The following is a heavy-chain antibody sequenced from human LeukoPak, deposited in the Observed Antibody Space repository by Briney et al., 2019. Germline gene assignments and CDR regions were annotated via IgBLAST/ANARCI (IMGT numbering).Heavy chain of an antibody. CDR3: AKDRYGSGIGYFDY. CDR1: GFTFSSYG. J-gene: IGHJ4*02. D-gene: IGHD3-10*01. CDR2: ISYDGRNK. V-gene: IGHV3-30*18. Sequence: GGSLRLSCAASGFTFSSYGMHWVRQAPGKGLEWVAVISYDGRNKDYADSVKGRFIISRDNSKNTLYLQMNSLRAEDTAVYYCAKDRYGSGIGYFDYWGQGTLVTVSS.